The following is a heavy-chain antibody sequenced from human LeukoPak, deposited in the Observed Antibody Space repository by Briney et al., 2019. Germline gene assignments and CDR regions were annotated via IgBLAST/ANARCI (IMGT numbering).Heavy chain of an antibody. CDR1: GFTFSTYW. J-gene: IGHJ4*02. Sequence: GGSLRLSCAASGFTFSTYWMHWVRQAPGKGLVWVSRVNTAGSSTSYADSVKGRFTISRDNAKNTLYLQMISLRAEDTAMYYCVGGMGGHFDYWGQGTLVTVSS. CDR3: VGGMGGHFDY. D-gene: IGHD3-16*01. CDR2: VNTAGSST. V-gene: IGHV3-74*01.